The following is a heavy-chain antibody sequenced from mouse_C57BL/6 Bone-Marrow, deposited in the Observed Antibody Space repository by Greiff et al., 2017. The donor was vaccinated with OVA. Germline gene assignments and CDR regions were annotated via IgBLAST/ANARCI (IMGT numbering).Heavy chain of an antibody. CDR1: GYTFTDYE. V-gene: IGHV1-15*01. Sequence: QVQLQQSGAELVRPGASVTLSCKASGYTFTDYEMHWVKQTPVHGLEWIGAIDPETGGTAYNQKFKGKAILTADKSSSTAYMELRSLTSEDSAVYYCTGGYSNYYARDYWGQGTSVTVSS. J-gene: IGHJ4*01. CDR3: TGGYSNYYARDY. CDR2: IDPETGGT. D-gene: IGHD2-5*01.